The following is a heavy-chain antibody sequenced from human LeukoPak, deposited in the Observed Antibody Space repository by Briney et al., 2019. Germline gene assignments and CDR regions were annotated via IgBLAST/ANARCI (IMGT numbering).Heavy chain of an antibody. D-gene: IGHD3-9*01. CDR1: GYSISSGYY. V-gene: IGHV4-38-2*02. CDR3: ASEDYDILTGYYLDY. CDR2: IYHSGST. J-gene: IGHJ4*02. Sequence: SETLSLTCTVSGYSISSGYYWGWIRQPPGKGLEWIGSIYHSGSTYYNPSLKSRVTISVDTSKNQFSLKLSSVTAADTAVYYCASEDYDILTGYYLDYWGQGTLVTVSS.